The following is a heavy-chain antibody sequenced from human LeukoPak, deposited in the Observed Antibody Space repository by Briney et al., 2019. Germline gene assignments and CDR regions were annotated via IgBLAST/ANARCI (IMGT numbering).Heavy chain of an antibody. CDR3: AKDRAGYSGARGFDY. CDR1: GFTFSSYA. J-gene: IGHJ4*02. D-gene: IGHD5-12*01. Sequence: GGSLRLSCAASGFTFSSYAMNWVRQAPGKGLEWVSSISSSTSYIYYADSVKGRLTISRDNAKNSLYLQMNSLRAEDTAVYYCAKDRAGYSGARGFDYWGQGTLVTVSS. V-gene: IGHV3-21*04. CDR2: ISSSTSYI.